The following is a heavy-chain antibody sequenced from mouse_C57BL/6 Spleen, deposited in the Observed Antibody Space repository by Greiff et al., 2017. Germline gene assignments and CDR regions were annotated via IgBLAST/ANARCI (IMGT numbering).Heavy chain of an antibody. J-gene: IGHJ4*01. CDR3: ARWCGSSSYAMDY. CDR2: IDPSDSET. V-gene: IGHV1-52*01. D-gene: IGHD1-1*01. Sequence: VQLQQPGAELVRPGSSVKLSCKASGYTFTSYWMHWVKQRPIQGLEWIGNIDPSDSETHYNQKFKDKATLTVDKSSSTAYMQLSSLTSEDSAVYYCARWCGSSSYAMDYWGQGTSVTVSS. CDR1: GYTFTSYW.